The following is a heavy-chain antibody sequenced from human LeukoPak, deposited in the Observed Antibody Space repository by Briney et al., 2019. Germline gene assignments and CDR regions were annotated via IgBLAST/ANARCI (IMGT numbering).Heavy chain of an antibody. CDR3: ARDGRYCSGGSCYLFHFDY. V-gene: IGHV1-69*13. D-gene: IGHD2-15*01. Sequence: GASVKVSCKASGGTFRNYAISWVRQAPGQGPEWMGGIIPIFGTANYAQKFQGRVTITADESTSTAYMELSSLRSEDTAVYYCARDGRYCSGGSCYLFHFDYWGQGTLVTVSS. J-gene: IGHJ4*02. CDR1: GGTFRNYA. CDR2: IIPIFGTA.